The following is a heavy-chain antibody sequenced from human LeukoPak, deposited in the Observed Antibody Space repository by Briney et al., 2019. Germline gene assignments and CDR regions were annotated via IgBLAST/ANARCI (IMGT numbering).Heavy chain of an antibody. CDR1: GFTFSSYA. CDR2: ISYDGSNK. Sequence: GGSLRLSCAASGFTFSSYAMHWVRQASGKGLEWVAVISYDGSNKYYADSVKGRFTISRDNSKNTLYLQMNSLRAEDTAVYYCARDRRWLAAFDYWGQGTLVTVSS. CDR3: ARDRRWLAAFDY. D-gene: IGHD2-15*01. J-gene: IGHJ4*02. V-gene: IGHV3-30-3*01.